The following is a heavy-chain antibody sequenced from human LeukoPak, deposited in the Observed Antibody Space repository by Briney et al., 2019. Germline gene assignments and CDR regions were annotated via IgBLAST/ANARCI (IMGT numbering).Heavy chain of an antibody. D-gene: IGHD4-17*01. V-gene: IGHV3-48*03. CDR2: ISSSGSTI. CDR1: GFTFSSYE. Sequence: SGGSLRLSCAASGFTFSSYEMNWVRQAPGKGLEWVSYISSSGSTIYYADSVKGRFTISRDNAKNSLYLQMNSLRAEDTAVYYCARERDYGDYARDYYYGMDAWGQGTTVTVSS. CDR3: ARERDYGDYARDYYYGMDA. J-gene: IGHJ6*02.